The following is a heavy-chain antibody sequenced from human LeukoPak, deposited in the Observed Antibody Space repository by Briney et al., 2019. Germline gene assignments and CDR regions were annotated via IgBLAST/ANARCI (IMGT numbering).Heavy chain of an antibody. CDR2: IKEDGSEK. Sequence: GGSLRLSCAASGFTFSSYEMNWVRQALGKGLELVANIKEDGSEKYYVDSVKGRFTISRDNAKNSLYLQMNRLRAEDTALYYCVYGGSYYVAWGQGTLVTVSS. V-gene: IGHV3-7*01. CDR1: GFTFSSYE. CDR3: VYGGSYYVA. J-gene: IGHJ5*02. D-gene: IGHD1-26*01.